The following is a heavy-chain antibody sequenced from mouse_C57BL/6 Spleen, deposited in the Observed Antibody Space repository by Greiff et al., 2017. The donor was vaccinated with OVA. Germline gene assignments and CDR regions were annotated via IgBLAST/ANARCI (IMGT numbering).Heavy chain of an antibody. D-gene: IGHD1-1*01. CDR3: ARHEDPGYYGSSYYFDY. CDR1: GYTFTEYT. Sequence: QVQLKQSGAELVKPGASVKLSCKASGYTFTEYTIHWVKQRSGQGLEWIGWFYPGSGSIKYNEKFKDKATLTADKSSSTVYMELSRLTSEDSAVYFCARHEDPGYYGSSYYFDYWGQGTTLTVSS. CDR2: FYPGSGSI. J-gene: IGHJ2*01. V-gene: IGHV1-62-2*01.